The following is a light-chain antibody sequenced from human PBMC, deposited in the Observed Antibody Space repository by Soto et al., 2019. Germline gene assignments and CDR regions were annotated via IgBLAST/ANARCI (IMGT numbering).Light chain of an antibody. CDR3: QFYGSSAMYT. CDR1: QSVSSTY. CDR2: GAS. Sequence: EIVLTQSPGTLSLFPGERATLSCRASQSVSSTYLAWYQQKPGQAPRLLIYGASSRATGIPARFSGSGSGTDFTLTISRLXPEDFAVFYCQFYGSSAMYTFGQGTKVDIK. J-gene: IGKJ2*01. V-gene: IGKV3-20*01.